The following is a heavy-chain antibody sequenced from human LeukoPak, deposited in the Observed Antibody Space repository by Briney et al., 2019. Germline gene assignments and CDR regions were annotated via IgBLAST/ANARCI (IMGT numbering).Heavy chain of an antibody. D-gene: IGHD3-10*01. Sequence: GGSLRLSCAASGFTFSTYSMNWVRQAPGKGLEWVSYISSSSSTMYYADSVKGRFTISRDNAKNSLYLQMNSLRAGDTAVYYCARGWPGIDYWGQGTLVTVSS. CDR3: ARGWPGIDY. V-gene: IGHV3-48*04. CDR2: ISSSSSTM. J-gene: IGHJ4*02. CDR1: GFTFSTYS.